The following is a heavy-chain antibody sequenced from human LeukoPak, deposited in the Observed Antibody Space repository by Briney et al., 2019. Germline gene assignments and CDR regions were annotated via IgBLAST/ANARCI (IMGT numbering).Heavy chain of an antibody. CDR3: ARYARYYYDSSGGYYFDY. CDR2: IYTSGST. Sequence: SETLSLTCTVSGGSISSYYWSWIRQPPGKGLEWIGYIYTSGSTNYNPSLKSRVTISVDTSKNRFSLKLSSVTAADTAVYYCARYARYYYDSSGGYYFDYWGQGTLVTVSS. D-gene: IGHD3-22*01. V-gene: IGHV4-4*09. CDR1: GGSISSYY. J-gene: IGHJ4*02.